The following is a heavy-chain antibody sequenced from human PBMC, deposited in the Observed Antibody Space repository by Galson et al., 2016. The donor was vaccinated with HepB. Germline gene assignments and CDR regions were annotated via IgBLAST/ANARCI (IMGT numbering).Heavy chain of an antibody. J-gene: IGHJ4*02. CDR3: ARGRSPYSGFHIDY. V-gene: IGHV4-61*01. CDR1: CGSVSSGSYY. CDR2: ISYSGST. Sequence: SETLSLTCTVSCGSVSSGSYYWSWIRQPPGKGLEWIGYISYSGSTNYNPSLKSRVTISVDTTKNQFSLKVSSVTAADTAVYYCARGRSPYSGFHIDYWGQGTLVTVSS. D-gene: IGHD5-12*01.